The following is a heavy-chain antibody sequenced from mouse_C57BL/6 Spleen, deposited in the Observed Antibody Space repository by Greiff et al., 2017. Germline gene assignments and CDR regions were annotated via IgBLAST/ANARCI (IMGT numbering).Heavy chain of an antibody. J-gene: IGHJ4*01. CDR3: ARGGSSYGYAMDY. CDR1: GYTFTTYP. V-gene: IGHV1-47*01. Sequence: VKLQESGAELVKPGASVKMSCKASGYTFTTYPIEWMKQNHGKSLEWIGNFHPYNDDTKYNEKFKGKATLTVEKSSSTVYLELSRLTSDDSAVYYCARGGSSYGYAMDYWGQGTSVTVSS. D-gene: IGHD1-1*01. CDR2: FHPYNDDT.